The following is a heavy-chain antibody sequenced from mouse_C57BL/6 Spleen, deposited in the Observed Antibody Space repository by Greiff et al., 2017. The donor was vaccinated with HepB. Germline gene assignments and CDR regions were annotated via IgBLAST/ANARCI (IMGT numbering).Heavy chain of an antibody. CDR3: ARDYSPVRFAY. CDR2: INPGSGGT. D-gene: IGHD2-12*01. Sequence: QVQLQQSGAELVRPGTSVKVSCKASGYAFTNYLIEWVKQRPGQGLEWIGVINPGSGGTNYNEKFKGKATLTADKSSSTAYMQLSSLTSDDSAVYFCARDYSPVRFAYWGQGTLVTVSA. J-gene: IGHJ3*01. V-gene: IGHV1-54*01. CDR1: GYAFTNYL.